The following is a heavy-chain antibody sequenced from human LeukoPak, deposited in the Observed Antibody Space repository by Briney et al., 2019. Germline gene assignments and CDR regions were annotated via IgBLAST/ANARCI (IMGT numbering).Heavy chain of an antibody. CDR1: GYTFTSYY. D-gene: IGHD3-9*01. Sequence: ASVKVSCKASGYTFTSYYMHWVRQAPGQGLEWMGWINTNTGNPTYAQGFTGRFVFSLDTSVSTAFLQISSLKAEDTAVYYCARFDYDILTGYYTWGQGTLVTVSS. J-gene: IGHJ4*02. CDR3: ARFDYDILTGYYT. V-gene: IGHV7-4-1*02. CDR2: INTNTGNP.